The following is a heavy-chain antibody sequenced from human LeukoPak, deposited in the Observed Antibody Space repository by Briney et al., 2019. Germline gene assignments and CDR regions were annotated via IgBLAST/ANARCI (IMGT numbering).Heavy chain of an antibody. CDR1: GGSISNYY. D-gene: IGHD4-23*01. CDR3: TREAYGGPSDAFDL. CDR2: INYSGST. J-gene: IGHJ3*01. Sequence: PSETLSLTCTVSGGSISNYYWTWIRQPPGKGLEWIGYINYSGSTNYNPSLKSRVTISEDTSKNQFSLRLSSVTAAATAVYYCTREAYGGPSDAFDLWGQGTMVTVSS. V-gene: IGHV4-59*01.